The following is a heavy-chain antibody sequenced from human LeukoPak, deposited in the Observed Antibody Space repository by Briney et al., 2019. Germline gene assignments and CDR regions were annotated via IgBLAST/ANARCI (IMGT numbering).Heavy chain of an antibody. J-gene: IGHJ4*02. CDR1: GGSISSYY. Sequence: LSLTCTVSGGSISSYYWSWIRQPPGKGLEWVSYINDESSDIHYAGSVRGRFTISRDDARQTLYLQLSSLRVEDTAVYYCARDTFQPGLIDSWGQGTLVTVSS. V-gene: IGHV3-11*06. CDR2: INDESSDI. CDR3: ARDTFQPGLIDS. D-gene: IGHD2-2*01.